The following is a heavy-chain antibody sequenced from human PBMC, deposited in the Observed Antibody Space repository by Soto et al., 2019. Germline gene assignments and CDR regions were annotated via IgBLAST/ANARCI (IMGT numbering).Heavy chain of an antibody. D-gene: IGHD5-18*01. J-gene: IGHJ4*02. V-gene: IGHV4-34*01. CDR2: INHSGST. CDR1: GGSFSGYY. CDR3: ERQRGWYSYGRFDY. Sequence: SETLSLTCAGYGGSFSGYYWSWIRQPPGKGLEWIGEINHSGSTNYNPSLKSRVTISVDTSKNQFSLKLSSVTAADTAVYYCERQRGWYSYGRFDYWGQGNLVTVS.